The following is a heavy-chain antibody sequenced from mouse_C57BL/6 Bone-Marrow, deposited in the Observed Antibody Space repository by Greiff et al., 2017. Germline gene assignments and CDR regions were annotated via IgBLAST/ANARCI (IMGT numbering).Heavy chain of an antibody. D-gene: IGHD1-1*01. CDR3: ARYDYYGSSWGFDV. V-gene: IGHV3-8*01. CDR1: GYSITSDY. J-gene: IGHJ1*03. CDR2: ISYSGST. Sequence: VQLKESGPGLAKPSQTLSLTCSVTGYSITSDYWNWIRKFPGNKLEYMGYISYSGSTYYNPSLNSRISITRDTSKNQYYLQLNSVTTEDTATYYCARYDYYGSSWGFDVWGTGTTVTVSS.